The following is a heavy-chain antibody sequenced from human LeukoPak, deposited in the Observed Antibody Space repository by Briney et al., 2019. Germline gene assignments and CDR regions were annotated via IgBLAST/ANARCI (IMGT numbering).Heavy chain of an antibody. CDR2: ISSSGSSI. J-gene: IGHJ4*02. V-gene: IGHV3-48*03. Sequence: GGSLSLSCAASGFTFSDYEMNWVRQAPGKGLEWVSFISSSGSSINYSESVKGRFTISRDNAKNSLYLQMNSLRAEDTAVYYCARVGPYDFWSGLSKTFDYWGQGTLVTVSS. D-gene: IGHD3-3*01. CDR1: GFTFSDYE. CDR3: ARVGPYDFWSGLSKTFDY.